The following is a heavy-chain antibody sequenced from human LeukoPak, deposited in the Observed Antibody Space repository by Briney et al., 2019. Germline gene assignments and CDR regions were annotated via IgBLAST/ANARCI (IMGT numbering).Heavy chain of an antibody. D-gene: IGHD6-19*01. CDR2: ISSSGSTI. CDR3: ARDLPLYSSGWYLGAFDI. V-gene: IGHV3-48*03. Sequence: GGSLTLSCAASGFTFSSYDMNWVRQAPGKGLEWVSYISSSGSTIYYADSVKGRFTISRDNAKKSLYLQRNSLRAEDTAVYYGARDLPLYSSGWYLGAFDIWGQGTMVIVAS. CDR1: GFTFSSYD. J-gene: IGHJ3*02.